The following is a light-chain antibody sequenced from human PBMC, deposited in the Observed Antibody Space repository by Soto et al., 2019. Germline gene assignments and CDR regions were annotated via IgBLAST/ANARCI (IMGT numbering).Light chain of an antibody. J-gene: IGLJ1*01. CDR3: LSYAGSSTRV. V-gene: IGLV2-11*01. Sequence: QSALTQPRSVSGSPGQSVTISCTGTSSDVGGYNYVSWYQQHPGKAPKLMIYDVTKRPSGAPNRFSGSKSGNTASLTISGLQAEDEADYYCLSYAGSSTRVFGTGTKVTVL. CDR2: DVT. CDR1: SSDVGGYNY.